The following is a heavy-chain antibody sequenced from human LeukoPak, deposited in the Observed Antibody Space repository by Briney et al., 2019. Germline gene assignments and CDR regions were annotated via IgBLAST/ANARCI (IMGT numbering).Heavy chain of an antibody. CDR2: ISGSGGST. CDR1: GFIFSSYG. D-gene: IGHD6-19*01. J-gene: IGHJ4*02. CDR3: AKDLSGAVAVFDY. Sequence: GGSLRLSRAASGFIFSSYGMSWVRQAPGKGLEWVSAISGSGGSTYYADSVKGRFTISRDNSKNTLYLQMNSLRAEDTAVYYCAKDLSGAVAVFDYWGQGTLVTVSS. V-gene: IGHV3-23*01.